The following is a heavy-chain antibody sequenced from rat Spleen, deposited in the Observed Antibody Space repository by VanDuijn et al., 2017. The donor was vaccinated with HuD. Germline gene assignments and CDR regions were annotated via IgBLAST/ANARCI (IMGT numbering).Heavy chain of an antibody. CDR3: ARLTTMGIDYSDY. D-gene: IGHD1-7*01. CDR1: GFTFSDYY. CDR2: ISYDGGST. V-gene: IGHV5-20*01. J-gene: IGHJ2*01. Sequence: EVQLVESGGGLVQPGRSMKLSCVTSGFTFSDYYMAWVRQAPTKGLEWVASISYDGGSTYYRDSVKGRFTISRDNAKSSLYLQMNSLRSEDTATYYCARLTTMGIDYSDYWGQGVMVTVSS.